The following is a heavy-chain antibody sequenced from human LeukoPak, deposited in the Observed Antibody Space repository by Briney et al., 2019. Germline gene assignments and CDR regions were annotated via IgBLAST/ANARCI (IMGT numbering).Heavy chain of an antibody. V-gene: IGHV1-24*01. J-gene: IGHJ6*02. CDR3: ATPAIKYYYYGMDV. CDR2: FDPEDGET. CDR1: GYTLTELS. Sequence: AASVKVSCKVSGYTLTELSMHWVRQAPGKGLEWMGGFDPEDGETIYAQKFQGRVTMTEDTSTDTAYMELSSLRSEDTAVYYCATPAIKYYYYGMDVWGQGSTVTVSS.